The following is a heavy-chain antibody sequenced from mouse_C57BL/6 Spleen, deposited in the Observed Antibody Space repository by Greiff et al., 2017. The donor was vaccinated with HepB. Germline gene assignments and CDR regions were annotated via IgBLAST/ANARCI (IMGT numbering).Heavy chain of an antibody. J-gene: IGHJ4*01. CDR1: GYTFTSYW. CDR2: IDPSDSYT. CDR3: ARHYSNYDYAMDY. D-gene: IGHD2-5*01. V-gene: IGHV1-50*01. Sequence: QVQLQQPGAELVKPGASVKLSCKASGYTFTSYWMQWVKQRPGQGLEWIGEIDPSDSYTNYNQKFKGKATLTVDTSSITAYMQLSRLTSEDSAVYYCARHYSNYDYAMDYWGQGTSVTVSS.